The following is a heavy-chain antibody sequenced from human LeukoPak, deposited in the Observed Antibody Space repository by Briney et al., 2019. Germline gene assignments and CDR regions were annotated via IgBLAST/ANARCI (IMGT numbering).Heavy chain of an antibody. CDR3: ARALRIYYYFDY. V-gene: IGHV3-30*02. D-gene: IGHD1-26*01. CDR2: IRYDGSNK. J-gene: IGHJ4*02. Sequence: PGGSLRLSCAASGFTFSSYGIHWVRQAPGKGLEWVAFIRYDGSNKYYTDSVKGRFTISRDNSKNTLYLQMNSLRAEDTAVYYCARALRIYYYFDYWGQGTLVTVSS. CDR1: GFTFSSYG.